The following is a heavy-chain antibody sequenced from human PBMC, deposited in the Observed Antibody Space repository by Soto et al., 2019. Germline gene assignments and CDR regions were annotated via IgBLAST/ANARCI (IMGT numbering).Heavy chain of an antibody. V-gene: IGHV3-33*01. CDR1: GFTFSSYG. CDR2: IWYDGSNK. CDR3: ARDFAPDYGDYFFDY. Sequence: GGSLRLSCAASGFTFSSYGMHWVRQAPGKGLEWVAVIWYDGSNKYYADSVKGRFTISRDNSKNTRYLQMNSLRAEDTAVYYCARDFAPDYGDYFFDYWGQGTLVTVSS. D-gene: IGHD4-17*01. J-gene: IGHJ4*02.